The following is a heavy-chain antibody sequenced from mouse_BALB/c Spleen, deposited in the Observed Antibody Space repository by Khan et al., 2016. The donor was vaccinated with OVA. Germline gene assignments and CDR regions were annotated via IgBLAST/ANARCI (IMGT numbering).Heavy chain of an antibody. Sequence: QVQLQQSGAELAKPGASVKMSCKASGYTFTTYWMHWVKQRPGQGLEWIGYINPNSGYTEYNEEFKDRATLSAEKSASTAYMQLNSLTSEDSSVYYCTRDRIDYWGQGTTLTVSS. V-gene: IGHV1-7*01. CDR3: TRDRIDY. J-gene: IGHJ2*01. CDR1: GYTFTTYW. CDR2: INPNSGYT.